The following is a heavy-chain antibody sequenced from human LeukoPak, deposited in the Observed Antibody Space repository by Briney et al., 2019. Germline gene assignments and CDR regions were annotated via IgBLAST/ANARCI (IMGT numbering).Heavy chain of an antibody. CDR3: ARSPYSGSYYPTCFDY. CDR2: ISAYNGNT. V-gene: IGHV1-18*01. D-gene: IGHD1-26*01. Sequence: ASVTVSCTASGYTFTSYGISWVRQAPGQGLEWMGWISAYNGNTNYAQKLQGRVTMTTDTSTSTAYMELRSLRSDDTAVYYCARSPYSGSYYPTCFDYWGQGTLVTVSS. CDR1: GYTFTSYG. J-gene: IGHJ4*02.